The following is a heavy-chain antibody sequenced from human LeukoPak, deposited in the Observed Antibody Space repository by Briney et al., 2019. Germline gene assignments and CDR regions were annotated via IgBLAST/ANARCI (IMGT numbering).Heavy chain of an antibody. J-gene: IGHJ4*02. CDR3: ARVAKERVGGVYYFDY. CDR1: GFTFSDYD. D-gene: IGHD1-1*01. Sequence: PGGPLRLSCAASGFTFSDYDMHWVRQATGKGLEWVPAIGTAGDTYYTGSVKGRFTISRENAKNSLYLQMNSLRAGDTAVYYCARVAKERVGGVYYFDYWGQGTLVTVSS. CDR2: IGTAGDT. V-gene: IGHV3-13*01.